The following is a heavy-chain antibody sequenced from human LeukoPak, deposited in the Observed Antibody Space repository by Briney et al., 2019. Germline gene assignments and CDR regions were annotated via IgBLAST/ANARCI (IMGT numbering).Heavy chain of an antibody. CDR1: GFTFSSYG. D-gene: IGHD1-14*01. J-gene: IGHJ5*02. V-gene: IGHV3-33*06. CDR3: AKDREGIYWFDP. Sequence: GRSLRLSCAASGFTFSSYGMHWVRQAPGRGLEWVAVIWYDGSNKYYADSVKGRFTISRDNSKNTLYLQMNSLRAEDTAVYYCAKDREGIYWFDPWGQGTLVTVSS. CDR2: IWYDGSNK.